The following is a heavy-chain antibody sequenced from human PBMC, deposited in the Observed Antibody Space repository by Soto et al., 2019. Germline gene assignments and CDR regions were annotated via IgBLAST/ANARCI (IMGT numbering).Heavy chain of an antibody. J-gene: IGHJ4*02. D-gene: IGHD1-20*01. CDR3: ARDMYNNYVNYFDI. CDR1: GFSFKDYY. V-gene: IGHV3-11*01. CDR2: ITSSGGNA. Sequence: GGSLRLSCAASGFSFKDYYMTWMRQTPEKGLEWISTITSSGGNAYYAASVKGRVTISRDNAHNSLYLQMSGLRAEDTALYYCARDMYNNYVNYFDIRGQGTLDSVSS.